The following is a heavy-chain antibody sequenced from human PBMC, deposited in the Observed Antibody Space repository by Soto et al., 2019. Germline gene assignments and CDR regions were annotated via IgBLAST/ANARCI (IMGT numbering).Heavy chain of an antibody. D-gene: IGHD4-17*01. CDR1: GFTFSSYA. CDR3: AKDLHDYGDYDRYYYYGMDV. V-gene: IGHV3-23*01. Sequence: PGGSLRLSCAASGFTFSSYAMSWVRQAPGKGLEWVSAISGSGGSTYYADSVKGRFTISRDNSKNTLYLQMNSLRAEDTAVYYCAKDLHDYGDYDRYYYYGMDVWGQGTTVTVSS. CDR2: ISGSGGST. J-gene: IGHJ6*02.